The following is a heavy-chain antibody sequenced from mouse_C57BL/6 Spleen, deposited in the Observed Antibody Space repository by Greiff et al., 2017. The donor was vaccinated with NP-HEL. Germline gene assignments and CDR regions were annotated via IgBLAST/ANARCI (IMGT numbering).Heavy chain of an antibody. CDR3: ARSEGSPYGYEEAYYFDY. Sequence: VQLQQPGAELVKPGASVKLSCKASGYTFTSYWMHWVKQRPGRGLEWIGRIDPNSGGTKYNEKFKSKATLTVDKPSSTAYMQLSSLTSEDSAVYYCARSEGSPYGYEEAYYFDYWGQGTTLTVSS. D-gene: IGHD2-2*01. CDR1: GYTFTSYW. V-gene: IGHV1-72*01. J-gene: IGHJ2*01. CDR2: IDPNSGGT.